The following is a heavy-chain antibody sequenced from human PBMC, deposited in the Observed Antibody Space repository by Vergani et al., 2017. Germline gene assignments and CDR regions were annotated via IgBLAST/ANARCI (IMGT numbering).Heavy chain of an antibody. J-gene: IGHJ4*02. CDR3: ARGSYSGSYSFDY. V-gene: IGHV3-72*01. CDR1: GFTFSDHY. Sequence: EVQVVESGGGLVQPGGSLRLSCAASGFTFSDHYMDWVRQAPGKGLEWVGRTRNKANSYTTEYAASVKGRFTISRDDSKNSLYLQMNSLKTEDTAVYYCARGSYSGSYSFDYWGQGTLVTVSS. D-gene: IGHD1-26*01. CDR2: TRNKANSYTT.